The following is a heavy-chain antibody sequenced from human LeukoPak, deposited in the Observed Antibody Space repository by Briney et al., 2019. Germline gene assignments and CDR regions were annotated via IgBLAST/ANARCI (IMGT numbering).Heavy chain of an antibody. CDR3: AITTKNGEPFDY. CDR2: MNPNSGNT. CDR1: GYTFTSYD. J-gene: IGHJ4*02. V-gene: IGHV1-8*01. Sequence: GASVEVSCKASGYTFTSYDINWVRQATGQGLEWMGWMNPNSGNTGYAQKFQGRVTMTRDTSISTAYMELSRLRSDDTAVYYCAITTKNGEPFDYWGQGTLVTVSS. D-gene: IGHD4-11*01.